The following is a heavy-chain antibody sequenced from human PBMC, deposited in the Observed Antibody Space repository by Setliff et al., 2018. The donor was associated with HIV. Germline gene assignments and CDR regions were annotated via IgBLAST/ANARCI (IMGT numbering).Heavy chain of an antibody. Sequence: ASVKVSCKASGYAFTSQFMHWVRQAPGQGLEWMGIIIPMYGPAHYAQKFQGRVTMSRDTSTSTVYMELSSLRSEDTAVYYCARDYFDSSAYHYGFGAFDIWGQGTMVTVSS. D-gene: IGHD3-22*01. CDR1: GYAFTSQF. V-gene: IGHV1-46*01. CDR2: IIPMYGPA. CDR3: ARDYFDSSAYHYGFGAFDI. J-gene: IGHJ3*02.